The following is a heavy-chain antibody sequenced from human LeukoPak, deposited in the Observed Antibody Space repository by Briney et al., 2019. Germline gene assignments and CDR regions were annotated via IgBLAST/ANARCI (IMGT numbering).Heavy chain of an antibody. Sequence: SETLSLTCAVYGGSFSGYYWSWIRQPPGKGLEWIGEINHSGSTNYNPSLKSRVTISVDTSKNQFSLKLSSVTAADTAVYYCARSSYSDLGWFGPWGQGTLVTVSS. CDR2: INHSGST. D-gene: IGHD4-11*01. V-gene: IGHV4-34*01. CDR3: ARSSYSDLGWFGP. CDR1: GGSFSGYY. J-gene: IGHJ5*02.